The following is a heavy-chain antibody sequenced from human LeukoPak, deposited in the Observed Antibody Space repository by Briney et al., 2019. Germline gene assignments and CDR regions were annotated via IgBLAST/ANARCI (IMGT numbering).Heavy chain of an antibody. CDR2: ISYDGSNK. Sequence: GGSLRLSCAASGFTFSSYWMSWVRQAPGKGLEWVAVISYDGSNKYYADSVKGRFTISRDNSKNTLYLQMNSLRAEDTAVYHCAKALLTGTYYYYAMDVWGQGTTVTVSS. D-gene: IGHD1-20*01. CDR1: GFTFSSYW. CDR3: AKALLTGTYYYYAMDV. V-gene: IGHV3-30*18. J-gene: IGHJ6*02.